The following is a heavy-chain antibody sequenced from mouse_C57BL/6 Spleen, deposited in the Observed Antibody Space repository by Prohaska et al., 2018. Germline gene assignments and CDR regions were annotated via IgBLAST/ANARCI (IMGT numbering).Heavy chain of an antibody. D-gene: IGHD3-2*02. J-gene: IGHJ2*01. Sequence: QVQLQQSGAALVRPGTSVKVSCTSSGYAFTNSLIELVKQRPGQGLEWIGVIKPGSGGTNYNEKFKGKETLTAEKTASTAYMQLSSLTSEDSAVYFCARYDSSGYLFDDWGQGTTLTVSS. V-gene: IGHV1-54*01. CDR2: IKPGSGGT. CDR1: GYAFTNSL. CDR3: ARYDSSGYLFDD.